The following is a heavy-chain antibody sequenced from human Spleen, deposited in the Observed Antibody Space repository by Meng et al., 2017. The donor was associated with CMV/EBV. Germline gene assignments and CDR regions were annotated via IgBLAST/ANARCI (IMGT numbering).Heavy chain of an antibody. Sequence: FSEYYMTWIRQAPGKGLEWISYITSSGSPIYYADSVQGRFTISRDNAKNSLSLQMNSLRAEDTAVYYCARGALSLEMATTGNAFDIWGQGTMVTVSS. CDR3: ARGALSLEMATTGNAFDI. CDR1: FSEYY. V-gene: IGHV3-11*01. J-gene: IGHJ3*02. CDR2: ITSSGSPI. D-gene: IGHD5-24*01.